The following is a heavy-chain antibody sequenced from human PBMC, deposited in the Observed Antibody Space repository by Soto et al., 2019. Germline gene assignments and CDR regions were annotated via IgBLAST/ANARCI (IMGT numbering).Heavy chain of an antibody. Sequence: GSLRLSCAASGFTFSSYAMSWVRQAPGKGLEWVSAISGSGGSTYYADSVKGRFTISRDNSKNTLYLQMNSLRAEDTAVYYCAKDRGGAYYDFWSGYYRLNYYGMDVWGQGTTVTVSS. CDR2: ISGSGGST. V-gene: IGHV3-23*01. J-gene: IGHJ6*02. CDR3: AKDRGGAYYDFWSGYYRLNYYGMDV. CDR1: GFTFSSYA. D-gene: IGHD3-3*01.